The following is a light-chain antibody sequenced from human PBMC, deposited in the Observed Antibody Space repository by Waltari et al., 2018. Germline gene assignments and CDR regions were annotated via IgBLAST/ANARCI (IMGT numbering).Light chain of an antibody. CDR1: SSNIGHHA. CDR2: YDD. CDR3: AAWDDSLNGWL. J-gene: IGLJ3*02. Sequence: QSVLTQPPSVSEATRQRVTISCSGSSSNIGHHAVNWYQQLPGKAPKLLIYYDDLLSSGVSDRFSGSKSGTSASLAISGLQSEDEADYYCAAWDDSLNGWLFGGGTKLTVL. V-gene: IGLV1-36*01.